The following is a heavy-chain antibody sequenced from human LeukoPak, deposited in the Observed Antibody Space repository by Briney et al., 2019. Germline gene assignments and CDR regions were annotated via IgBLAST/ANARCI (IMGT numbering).Heavy chain of an antibody. V-gene: IGHV3-21*01. CDR1: GFTFSSYS. CDR3: ARGTGPVEIPDY. CDR2: ISSSSSYI. Sequence: GGSLRLSCAASGFTFSSYSMNWVRQAPGKGLEWVSSISSSSSYIYYADSVKGRFTISRDNAKNSLYLQMNSLRAEDTAVYYCARGTGPVEIPDYWGRGTLVTVSS. J-gene: IGHJ4*02. D-gene: IGHD5-24*01.